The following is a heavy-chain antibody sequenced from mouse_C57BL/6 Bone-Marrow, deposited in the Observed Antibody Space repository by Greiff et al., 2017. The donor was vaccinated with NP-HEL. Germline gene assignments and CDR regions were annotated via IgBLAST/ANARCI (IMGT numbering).Heavy chain of an antibody. CDR2: ISSGSSSI. CDR1: GFTFSDYG. J-gene: IGHJ3*01. D-gene: IGHD3-2*02. CDR3: ARRLSLAY. V-gene: IGHV5-17*01. Sequence: DVHLVESGGGLVKPGGSLKLSCAASGFTFSDYGMHWVRQAPEKGLEWVAYISSGSSSIYYADTVTGRFTISRDTAKNTLFLQMTSLRSEDTAMYYCARRLSLAYWGQGTLVTVSA.